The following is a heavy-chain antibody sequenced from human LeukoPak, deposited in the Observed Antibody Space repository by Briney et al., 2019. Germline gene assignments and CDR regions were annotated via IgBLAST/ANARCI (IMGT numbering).Heavy chain of an antibody. D-gene: IGHD1-26*01. J-gene: IGHJ5*02. V-gene: IGHV1-69*13. Sequence: ASVTVSCKASGGTFSSYAISWVRQAPGQGLEWMGGIIPIFGTANYAQKFQGRVTITADESTSTAYMELSSLRSEDTAVYYCARALARYSGSYPYNWFDPWGQGTLVTVSS. CDR2: IIPIFGTA. CDR1: GGTFSSYA. CDR3: ARALARYSGSYPYNWFDP.